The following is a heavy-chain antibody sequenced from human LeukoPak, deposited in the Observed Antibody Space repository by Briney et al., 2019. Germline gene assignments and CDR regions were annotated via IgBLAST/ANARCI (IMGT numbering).Heavy chain of an antibody. V-gene: IGHV4-34*01. CDR1: GGSFSGYY. CDR2: INHSGST. J-gene: IGHJ5*02. Sequence: KASETLSLTCAVYGGSFSGYYWSWIRQPPGKGLEWIGEINHSGSTNYNPSLKSRVTISVDTSKNQFSLKLSSVTDADTAVYCCARGRIVATITVLYLNWFDPWGQGTLVTVSS. CDR3: ARGRIVATITVLYLNWFDP. D-gene: IGHD5-12*01.